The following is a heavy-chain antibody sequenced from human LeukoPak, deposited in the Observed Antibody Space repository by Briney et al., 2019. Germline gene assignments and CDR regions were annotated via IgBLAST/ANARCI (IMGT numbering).Heavy chain of an antibody. Sequence: PSETLSLTCTVSGGSISSSSYYWGWIRQPPGKGLEWIGSIYYSGSTYYNPSLKSRVTISVDTSKNQFSLKLSSVTAADTAVYYCARGGDYYDSSGYYYAGTVDWGQGTLVTVSS. CDR2: IYYSGST. CDR1: GGSISSSSYY. V-gene: IGHV4-39*07. CDR3: ARGGDYYDSSGYYYAGTVD. D-gene: IGHD3-22*01. J-gene: IGHJ4*02.